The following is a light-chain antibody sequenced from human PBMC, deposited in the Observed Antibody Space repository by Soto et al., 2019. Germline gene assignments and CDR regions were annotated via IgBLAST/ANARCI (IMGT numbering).Light chain of an antibody. V-gene: IGLV2-14*03. CDR2: DVS. CDR1: SSDVGAYNY. CDR3: NSYTTSSTDV. Sequence: QSVLTQPASVSGSPGQSIAISCTGTSSDVGAYNYVSWYQQHPGKAPKLMIYDVSNRPSGVSNRFSGSKSGNTASLTISGLQAEDEADYYCNSYTTSSTDVFGTGNKVTVL. J-gene: IGLJ1*01.